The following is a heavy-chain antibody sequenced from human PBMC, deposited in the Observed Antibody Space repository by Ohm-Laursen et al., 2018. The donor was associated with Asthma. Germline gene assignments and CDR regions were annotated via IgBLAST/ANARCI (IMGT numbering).Heavy chain of an antibody. D-gene: IGHD1-26*01. J-gene: IGHJ6*02. Sequence: SLRLSCSASGFTFSSYGMHWVRQAPGKGLEWVAVISYDGSNKYYADSVKGRFAISRDNSKNTLYLQMNSLRDEDTALYYCAKALVGAPLYYHYYGMDVWGQGTTVTVSS. CDR3: AKALVGAPLYYHYYGMDV. V-gene: IGHV3-30*18. CDR1: GFTFSSYG. CDR2: ISYDGSNK.